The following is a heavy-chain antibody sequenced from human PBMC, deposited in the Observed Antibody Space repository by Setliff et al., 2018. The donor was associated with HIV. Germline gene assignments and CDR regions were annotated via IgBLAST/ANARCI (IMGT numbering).Heavy chain of an antibody. CDR2: IYYSGST. CDR1: GGSVGSGSYY. Sequence: SETLSLTCTVSGGSVGSGSYYWSWIRQSPGKGLEWIGYIYYSGSTNYNPSLKSRVTLSIDTSKNQFSLNLHSVTAADTAVYYCARDPPGYGDSNDFWGQGTLVTVSS. V-gene: IGHV4-61*01. D-gene: IGHD4-17*01. CDR3: ARDPPGYGDSNDF. J-gene: IGHJ4*02.